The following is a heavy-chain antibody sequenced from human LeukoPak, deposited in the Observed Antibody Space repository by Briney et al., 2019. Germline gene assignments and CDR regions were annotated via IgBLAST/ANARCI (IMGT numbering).Heavy chain of an antibody. CDR2: IVVGSGNT. J-gene: IGHJ5*02. CDR1: GYTFTSYR. D-gene: IGHD2-2*01. CDR3: AADRDIVVVPAAIDP. V-gene: IGHV1-58*01. Sequence: AVKVSCKASGYTFTSYRFSWLRQAPGQRLEWIGWIVVGSGNTNYAQKFQERVTITRDMSTSTAYMELSSLRSEDTAVYYCAADRDIVVVPAAIDPWGQGTLVTVSS.